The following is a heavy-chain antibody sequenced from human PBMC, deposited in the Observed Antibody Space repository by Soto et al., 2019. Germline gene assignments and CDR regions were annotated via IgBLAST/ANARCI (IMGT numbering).Heavy chain of an antibody. CDR2: ISYDGSNK. J-gene: IGHJ4*02. Sequence: QVQLVESGGGVVQPGRSLRLSCAASGFTFSSYGMHWVRQAPGKGLEWVAVISYDGSNKYYADSVKGRFTISRDNSKNTLYLQMTSLRAEDTAVYYWAKGGAVADPFDYWGQGTLVTVSS. CDR3: AKGGAVADPFDY. CDR1: GFTFSSYG. D-gene: IGHD6-19*01. V-gene: IGHV3-30*18.